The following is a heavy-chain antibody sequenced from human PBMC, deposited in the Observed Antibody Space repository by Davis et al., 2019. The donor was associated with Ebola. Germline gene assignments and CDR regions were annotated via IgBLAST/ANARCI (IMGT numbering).Heavy chain of an antibody. CDR2: FSYGDNTH. CDR1: GASISSRSYY. D-gene: IGHD2-2*01. J-gene: IGHJ6*02. CDR3: ARGSRVVVVPATYYYGMDV. Sequence: MPSETLSLTCTVSGASISSRSYYWGWIRQPPGKGLEWVGSFSYGDNTHYYNPSLRSRVTISVDTSRNQFSLKLSSVTAADTAVYYCARGSRVVVVPATYYYGMDVWGQGTTVTVSS. V-gene: IGHV4-39*01.